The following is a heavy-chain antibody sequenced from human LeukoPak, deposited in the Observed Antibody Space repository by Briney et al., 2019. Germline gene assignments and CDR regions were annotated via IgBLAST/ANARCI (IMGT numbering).Heavy chain of an antibody. Sequence: GGSLRLSCAASGFTFSSYSMNWARQAPGKGLEWVSSISSSSSYIYYADSVKGRFTISRDNAKNSLYLQMNSLRAEDTAVYYCARAPSKYDFWSGYHYYYMDVWGKGTTVTVSS. D-gene: IGHD3-3*01. CDR1: GFTFSSYS. CDR3: ARAPSKYDFWSGYHYYYMDV. CDR2: ISSSSSYI. J-gene: IGHJ6*03. V-gene: IGHV3-21*01.